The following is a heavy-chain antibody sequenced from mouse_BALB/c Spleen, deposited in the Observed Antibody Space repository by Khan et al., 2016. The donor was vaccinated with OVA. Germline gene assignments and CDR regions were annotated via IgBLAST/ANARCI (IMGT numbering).Heavy chain of an antibody. CDR3: TRHGYVAWFTY. D-gene: IGHD2-2*01. CDR2: IDPFSGGA. CDR1: GYSFTSYY. Sequence: IQLVQSGPELMKPGSSVKISCKASGYSFTSYYIHWVMQSHGKSLEWIGYIDPFSGGATYNQKFKGKATLTVDKSSSTAYIHLSNLTSEDSAVYFCTRHGYVAWFTYWGQGTLVTVSA. J-gene: IGHJ3*01. V-gene: IGHV1S135*01.